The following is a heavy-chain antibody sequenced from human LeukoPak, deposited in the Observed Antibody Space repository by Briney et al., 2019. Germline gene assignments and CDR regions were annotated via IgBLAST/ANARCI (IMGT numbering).Heavy chain of an antibody. CDR1: GGSISSYY. Sequence: SETLSLTCTVSGGSISSYYWSWIRQPPGKGLEWIGYIYYSGSTNYNPSLKSRVTISVDTSKNQFSLKLSSVTAADTAVYYCARRWGMVRGVIIPYDAFDIWGQGTMVTVSS. J-gene: IGHJ3*02. CDR3: ARRWGMVRGVIIPYDAFDI. D-gene: IGHD3-10*01. CDR2: IYYSGST. V-gene: IGHV4-59*01.